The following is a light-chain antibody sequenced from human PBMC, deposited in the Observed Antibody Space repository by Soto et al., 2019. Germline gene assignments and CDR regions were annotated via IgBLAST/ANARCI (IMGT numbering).Light chain of an antibody. J-gene: IGKJ5*01. CDR1: QSVDIY. CDR3: QQRSNWPPIT. Sequence: EIVLTQSPATLSLSPGESATLSCRASQSVDIYLAWYQHKPGRAPRLLIYDASRRATSIPARFTGSWSGTDFTLTISSLEPEDFAVYYCQQRSNWPPITFGQGTRLEIK. CDR2: DAS. V-gene: IGKV3-11*01.